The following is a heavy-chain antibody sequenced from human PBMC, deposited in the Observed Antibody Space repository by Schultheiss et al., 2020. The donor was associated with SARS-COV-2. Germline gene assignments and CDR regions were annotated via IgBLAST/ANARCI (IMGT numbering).Heavy chain of an antibody. V-gene: IGHV4-31*03. CDR2: IYYSGNT. CDR3: ARGQTRGDKLGY. CDR1: GGSISSGSYY. Sequence: SETLSLTCTVSGGSISSGSYYWSWIRQPPGKGLEWIGYIYYSGNTYYNPSLRSRLTISVDTSKNQFSLKLSSVTAADTAVYYCARGQTRGDKLGYWGQGTLVTVSS. D-gene: IGHD2-21*02. J-gene: IGHJ4*02.